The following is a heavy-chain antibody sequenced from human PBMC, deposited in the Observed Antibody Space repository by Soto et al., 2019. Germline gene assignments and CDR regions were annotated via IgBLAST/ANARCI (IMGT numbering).Heavy chain of an antibody. CDR3: GRRGLLRGGMDS. D-gene: IGHD6-19*01. CDR1: GGSISSSSYY. J-gene: IGHJ4*02. CDR2: IYYSGST. Sequence: SETLSLTCTVSGGSISSSSYYWGWIRQPPGKGLEWIGSIYYSGSTYYNPSLKSRVTISVDTSKNQFSLKLSSVTAADTGVYYCGRRGLLRGGMDSWGQGTLVTVSS. V-gene: IGHV4-39*01.